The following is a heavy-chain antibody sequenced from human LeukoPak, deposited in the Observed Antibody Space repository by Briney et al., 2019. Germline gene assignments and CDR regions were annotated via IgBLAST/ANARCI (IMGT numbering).Heavy chain of an antibody. D-gene: IGHD4-17*01. CDR3: ARGPQSYGDYDY. Sequence: ASVKVSCKASGYTFTGYYMHWVRQAPGQGLEWMGWINPNSGGTNYAQKFQGRVTMTRDMSTSTVYMELSSLRSEDTAVYYCARGPQSYGDYDYWGQGTLVTVSS. CDR2: INPNSGGT. V-gene: IGHV1-2*02. CDR1: GYTFTGYY. J-gene: IGHJ4*02.